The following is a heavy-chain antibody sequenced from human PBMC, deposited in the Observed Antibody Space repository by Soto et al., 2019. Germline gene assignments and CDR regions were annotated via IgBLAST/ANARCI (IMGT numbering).Heavy chain of an antibody. CDR3: AKDRQYTRDYFHY. D-gene: IGHD2-2*02. CDR2: ISPNGQGI. J-gene: IGHJ4*02. CDR1: GFTVTSNG. Sequence: EVKLLESGGGLVQPGGSLRLSCGVSGFTVTSNGVSWVRQAPGKGLEWVSAISPNGQGIWYADSVKGRFTISRGISRNTVFLQMDSLRAEDTAVYYCAKDRQYTRDYFHYWGQGTLVTVSS. V-gene: IGHV3-23*01.